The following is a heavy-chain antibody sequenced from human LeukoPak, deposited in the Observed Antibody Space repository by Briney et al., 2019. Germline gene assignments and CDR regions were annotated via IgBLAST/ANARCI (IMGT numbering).Heavy chain of an antibody. CDR3: ARPYCSSTSCTKSSCY. CDR1: GYSFTSFW. Sequence: GESLKISCKGSGYSFTSFWIGWVRQMPGKGLEWMGIIYPGDSDTRYSPSFQGQVTISADKSISTAYLQWSSLKASDTAMYYCARPYCSSTSCTKSSCYWGQGTLVTVSS. CDR2: IYPGDSDT. D-gene: IGHD2-2*01. J-gene: IGHJ4*02. V-gene: IGHV5-51*01.